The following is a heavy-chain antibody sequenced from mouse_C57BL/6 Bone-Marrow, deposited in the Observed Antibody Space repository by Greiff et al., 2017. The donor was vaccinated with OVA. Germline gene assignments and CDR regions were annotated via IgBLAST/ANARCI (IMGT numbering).Heavy chain of an antibody. D-gene: IGHD1-1*01. Sequence: VQLVESGPELVKPGASVKISCKASGYSFTSYYIHWVKQRPGQGLEWIGWIYPGSGNTKYNEKFKGKATLTADTSSSTAYMQLSSLTSEDSAVYYCASPGYYGSSYYWGQGTTLTVSS. CDR2: IYPGSGNT. V-gene: IGHV1-66*01. CDR1: GYSFTSYY. J-gene: IGHJ2*01. CDR3: ASPGYYGSSYY.